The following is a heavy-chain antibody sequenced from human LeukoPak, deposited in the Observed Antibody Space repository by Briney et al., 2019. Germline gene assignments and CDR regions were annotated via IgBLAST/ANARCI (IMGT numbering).Heavy chain of an antibody. Sequence: GGSLRLSCAASGFTFSTYGMHWVRQAPGKGLEWVSSISSSSSYIYYADSVKGRFTISRDNAKNSLYLQMNSLRAEDTAVYYCARDRDYYDSSGSFDYWGQGTLVTVSS. V-gene: IGHV3-21*01. CDR3: ARDRDYYDSSGSFDY. J-gene: IGHJ4*02. CDR1: GFTFSTYG. D-gene: IGHD3-22*01. CDR2: ISSSSSYI.